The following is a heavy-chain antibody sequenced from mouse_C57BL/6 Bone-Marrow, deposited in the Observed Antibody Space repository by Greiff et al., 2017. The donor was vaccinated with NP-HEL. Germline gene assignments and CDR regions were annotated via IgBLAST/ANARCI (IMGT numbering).Heavy chain of an antibody. CDR1: GYTFTDYY. V-gene: IGHV1-19*01. J-gene: IGHJ1*03. CDR3: AREGLYYGSSPFYWYCDV. D-gene: IGHD1-1*01. Sequence: EVQLQQSGPVLVKPGASVKMSCTASGYTFTDYYMNWVKQSHGKSLEWIGVINPYNGGTSYNQKFKGKATLTVDKSSSTAYMELNSLTSEDSAVYYCAREGLYYGSSPFYWYCDVWGTGTTVTVSS. CDR2: INPYNGGT.